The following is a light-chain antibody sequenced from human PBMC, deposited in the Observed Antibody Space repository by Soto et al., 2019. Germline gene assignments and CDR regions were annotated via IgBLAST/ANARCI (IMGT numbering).Light chain of an antibody. CDR1: SSSIGSNT. CDR3: ASWDDSLNGYV. Sequence: QSVLTQPPSASGTPGQRVTISCSGSSSSIGSNTVTWYQQLPGTAPKLLTYPNNQRPSGVPDRFSGSKSGTSASLAISGLQSEDEADYYCASWDDSLNGYVFGTGTKLTVL. J-gene: IGLJ1*01. V-gene: IGLV1-44*01. CDR2: PNN.